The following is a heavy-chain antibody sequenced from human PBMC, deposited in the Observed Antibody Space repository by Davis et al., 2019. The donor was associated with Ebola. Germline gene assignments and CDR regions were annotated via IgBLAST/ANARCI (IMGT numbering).Heavy chain of an antibody. CDR3: ARSSMTQDAFDI. Sequence: ASVTVSCKTSGYTFTNYAMNWVRQAPGQGLEWMGWINTNTGNPTYAHGFTGRFVFSLDTSVRTAYLQISSLKTADTAEYYCARSSMTQDAFDIWGQGTMVTVSS. D-gene: IGHD2-2*01. J-gene: IGHJ3*02. V-gene: IGHV7-4-1*02. CDR1: GYTFTNYA. CDR2: INTNTGNP.